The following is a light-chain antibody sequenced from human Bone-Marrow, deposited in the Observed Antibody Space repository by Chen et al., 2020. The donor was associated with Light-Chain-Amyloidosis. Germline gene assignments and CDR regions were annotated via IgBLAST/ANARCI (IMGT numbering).Light chain of an antibody. CDR1: NIGSTS. CDR3: QVWDRSSDRPV. Sequence: SYVLTQPSSVSVAHGPTATIACGGNNIGSTSVHWYQQTPGPAPLLVVYDDSDRPSGIPERLSGSNSGNTATLTISRVEAGDEADYYCQVWDRSSDRPVFGGGTKLTVL. J-gene: IGLJ3*02. V-gene: IGLV3-21*02. CDR2: DDS.